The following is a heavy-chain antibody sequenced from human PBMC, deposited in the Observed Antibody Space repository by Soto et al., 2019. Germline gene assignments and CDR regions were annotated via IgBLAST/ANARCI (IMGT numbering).Heavy chain of an antibody. J-gene: IGHJ3*02. D-gene: IGHD1-26*01. CDR2: VNPHSGAT. CDR1: GYTFTAYY. CDR3: ARPPNPWEPYAFHI. Sequence: AASVKVSCKASGYTFTAYYIHWLRQAPGQGLEWMGWVNPHSGATVFAQKFLGSVTLTTDTSINTAYMELTSLTSDDTALYYCARPPNPWEPYAFHIWGQGTLVTVSS. V-gene: IGHV1-2*04.